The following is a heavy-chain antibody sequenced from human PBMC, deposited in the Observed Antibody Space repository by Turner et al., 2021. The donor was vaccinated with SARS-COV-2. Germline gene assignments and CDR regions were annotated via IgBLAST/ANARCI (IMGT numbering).Heavy chain of an antibody. Sequence: HVQLQESCPGLVNPSETLSLTCPVSGGSLSNYFWSWIRQPAGKGLEWMVRIYTSGLTEYNHSRKSRVTMSVDTSKKKLALRLTSVTAADTAMYYCTRVPSGGWFDPWGQGTLVSVSS. CDR2: IYTSGLT. V-gene: IGHV4-4*07. D-gene: IGHD3-3*01. CDR1: GGSLSNYF. J-gene: IGHJ5*02. CDR3: TRVPSGGWFDP.